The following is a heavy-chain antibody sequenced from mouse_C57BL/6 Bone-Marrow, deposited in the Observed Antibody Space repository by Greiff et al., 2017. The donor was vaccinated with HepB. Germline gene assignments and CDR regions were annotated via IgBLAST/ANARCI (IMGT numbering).Heavy chain of an antibody. D-gene: IGHD2-14*01. V-gene: IGHV1-15*01. CDR1: GYTFTDYE. Sequence: VQGVESGAELVRPGASVTLSCKASGYTFTDYEMHWVKQTPVHGLEWIGAIDPETGGTAYNQKFKGKAILTADKSSSTAYMELRSLTSEDSAVYYCTRSLRYHGAYWGQGTLVTVSA. J-gene: IGHJ3*01. CDR2: IDPETGGT. CDR3: TRSLRYHGAY.